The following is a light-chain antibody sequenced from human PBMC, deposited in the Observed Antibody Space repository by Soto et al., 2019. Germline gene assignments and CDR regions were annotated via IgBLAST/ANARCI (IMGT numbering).Light chain of an antibody. CDR2: EVT. CDR3: SSYAGSNTLWV. J-gene: IGLJ3*02. Sequence: QSALTQPASVSGSPGQSITISCTGTSGDVGGSNYVSWYQQHPGKAPKLMIYEVTYRPSGVSNRFSGSKSGNTASLTISGLPAEDEADYYCSSYAGSNTLWVFGGGTKLTVL. V-gene: IGLV2-14*03. CDR1: SGDVGGSNY.